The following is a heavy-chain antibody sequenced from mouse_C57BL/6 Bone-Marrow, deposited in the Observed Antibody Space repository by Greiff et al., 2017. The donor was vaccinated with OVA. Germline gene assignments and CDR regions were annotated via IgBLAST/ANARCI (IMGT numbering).Heavy chain of an antibody. CDR1: GYAFSSSW. D-gene: IGHD3-2*02. V-gene: IGHV1-82*01. CDR2: IYPGDGDT. CDR3: ARGGSGYEFAY. J-gene: IGHJ3*01. Sequence: VQLQQSGPELVKPGASVKISCKASGYAFSSSWMNWVKQRPGKGLEWIGRIYPGDGDTNYNGKFKGKATLTADKSSSTAYMQLSSLTSEDSAVYFCARGGSGYEFAYWGQGTLVTVSA.